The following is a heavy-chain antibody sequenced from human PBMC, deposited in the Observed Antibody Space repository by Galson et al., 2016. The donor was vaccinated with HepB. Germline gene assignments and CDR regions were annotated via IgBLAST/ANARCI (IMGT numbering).Heavy chain of an antibody. D-gene: IGHD1-14*01. CDR2: INPYNGGT. V-gene: IGHV1-2*04. Sequence: SVKVSCKASGYTFTGYYIHWVRQAPGQGLEWMGWINPYNGGTNYAQKFQVWVTMTRDTSISTVYMDLSGLRSDDTAVYYCARSQGDRGLDLWGRGTLVTVSS. CDR3: ARSQGDRGLDL. J-gene: IGHJ2*01. CDR1: GYTFTGYY.